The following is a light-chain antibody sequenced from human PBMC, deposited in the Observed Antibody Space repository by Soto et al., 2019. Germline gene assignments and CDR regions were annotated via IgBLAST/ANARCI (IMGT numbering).Light chain of an antibody. CDR2: DAS. Sequence: EIVMTQSPATLSVSPGERATFSCWASQSVSSNLAWYQQKPGQAPRLLIYDASTRATGIPDRFSGSGSGTDFTLTISRLEPEDFAVYYCQQYGSSGTFGQGTKVDIK. CDR3: QQYGSSGT. V-gene: IGKV3-20*01. J-gene: IGKJ1*01. CDR1: QSVSSN.